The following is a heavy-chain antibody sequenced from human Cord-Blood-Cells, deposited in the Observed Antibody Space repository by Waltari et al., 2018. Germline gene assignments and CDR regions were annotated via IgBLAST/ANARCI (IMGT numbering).Heavy chain of an antibody. Sequence: QVQLVQSGAEVKKPGASVKVSCKVSGYTLTELSMHWVRQAPGKGLEWMGGCDPEEGETIDAQRCQGRVTMAEDTSTDTAYMELSSLRSEDTAVYYCATAPLLRYFDWLFDYWGQGTLVTVSS. V-gene: IGHV1-24*01. CDR2: CDPEEGET. CDR3: ATAPLLRYFDWLFDY. J-gene: IGHJ4*02. CDR1: GYTLTELS. D-gene: IGHD3-9*01.